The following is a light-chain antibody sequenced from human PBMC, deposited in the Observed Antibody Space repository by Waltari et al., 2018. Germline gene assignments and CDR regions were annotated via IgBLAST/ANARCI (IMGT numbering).Light chain of an antibody. CDR3: CSDAGSSTFV. J-gene: IGLJ6*01. V-gene: IGLV2-23*02. Sequence: QSALTQPASVSGSPGQSITISCTGTSSDVGSYNLVSWYQQHPGKAPKLMIYEVSKRPSGVSNRFSGSKSGNTAALTISGLQAEDEADYYCCSDAGSSTFVFGSGTKVTVL. CDR1: SSDVGSYNL. CDR2: EVS.